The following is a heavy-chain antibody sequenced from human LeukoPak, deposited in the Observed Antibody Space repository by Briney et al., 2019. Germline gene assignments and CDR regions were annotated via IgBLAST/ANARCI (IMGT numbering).Heavy chain of an antibody. D-gene: IGHD2-15*01. Sequence: SETLSLTCTVSGGSISSSSYYWGWIRQPPGKGLEWIGSIYYSGSTYYNPSLKSRVTISVDTSKNQFSLKLSSVTAADTAVYYCARDPQKGGVDYWGQGTLVTVSS. CDR1: GGSISSSSYY. V-gene: IGHV4-39*07. CDR3: ARDPQKGGVDY. CDR2: IYYSGST. J-gene: IGHJ4*02.